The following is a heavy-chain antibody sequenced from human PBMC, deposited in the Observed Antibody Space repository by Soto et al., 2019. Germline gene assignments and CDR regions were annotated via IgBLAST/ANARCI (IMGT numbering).Heavy chain of an antibody. Sequence: ASVKVSCKASGYTFTSYGISWVRQAPGQGLEWMGWISAYGGNTSYAQKFQGRVTMTRDTSTSTVYMELSSLRSEDTAVYYCARDQQLVRYFQHWGQGTLVTVSS. J-gene: IGHJ1*01. CDR3: ARDQQLVRYFQH. CDR2: ISAYGGNT. V-gene: IGHV1-18*01. CDR1: GYTFTSYG. D-gene: IGHD6-13*01.